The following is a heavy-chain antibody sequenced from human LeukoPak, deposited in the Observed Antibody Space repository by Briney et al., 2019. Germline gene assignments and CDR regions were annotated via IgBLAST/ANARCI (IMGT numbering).Heavy chain of an antibody. V-gene: IGHV4-38-2*02. Sequence: SETLSLTCIVSGYSISSGYYWGWIRQPPGKGLEWIGSINHGGNTYYNPSLKSRVTMSVDMSNNQFSLKLRSVTASDTALYYCARVPVGTTRGFDYWGPGTLVIVSP. D-gene: IGHD4-17*01. J-gene: IGHJ4*02. CDR3: ARVPVGTTRGFDY. CDR1: GYSISSGYY. CDR2: INHGGNT.